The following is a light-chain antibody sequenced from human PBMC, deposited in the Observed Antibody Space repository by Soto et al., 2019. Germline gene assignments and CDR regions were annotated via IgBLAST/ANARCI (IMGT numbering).Light chain of an antibody. CDR3: QQYKSYPGT. Sequence: DIQMTQSPCTLSASVGDRVTITCRTSQSISSWLAWYQQKPGKAPKLLIYKASSLESGVPSRFSGSGSGTEFTLTISSLQPDDFATYYCQQYKSYPGTFGQGIKLEIK. V-gene: IGKV1-5*03. CDR2: KAS. CDR1: QSISSW. J-gene: IGKJ2*01.